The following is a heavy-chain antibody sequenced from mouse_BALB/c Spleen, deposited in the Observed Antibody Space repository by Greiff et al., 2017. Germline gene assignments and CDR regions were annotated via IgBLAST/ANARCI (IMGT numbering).Heavy chain of an antibody. CDR1: GFTFSSYA. CDR2: ISSGGST. J-gene: IGHJ1*01. CDR3: ARGGGSPYFDV. V-gene: IGHV5-6-5*01. D-gene: IGHD1-1*01. Sequence: EVMLVESGGGLVKPGGSLKLSCAASGFTFSSYAMSWVRQTPEKRLEWVASISSGGSTYYPDSVKGRFTISRDNARNILYLQMSSLRSEDTAMYYCARGGGSPYFDVWGAGTTVTVSS.